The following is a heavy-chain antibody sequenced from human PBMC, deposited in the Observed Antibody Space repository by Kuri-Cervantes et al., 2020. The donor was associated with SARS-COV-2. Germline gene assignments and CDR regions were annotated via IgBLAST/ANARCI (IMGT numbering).Heavy chain of an antibody. J-gene: IGHJ4*02. D-gene: IGHD2-21*01. CDR1: GFTFSCYG. CDR2: ISYDGSNK. CDR3: AKDLCGGDCPPLDY. Sequence: GESLKISCAASGFTFSCYGMHWVRQAPGKGLEWVAVISYDGSNKYYADSVKGRFTVSRDNSKNTLYLQMNSLRAEDTAVYYCAKDLCGGDCPPLDYWGQGTLVTVSS. V-gene: IGHV3-30*18.